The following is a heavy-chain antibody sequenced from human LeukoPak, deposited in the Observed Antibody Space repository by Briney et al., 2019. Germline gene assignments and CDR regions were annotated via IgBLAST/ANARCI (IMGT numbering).Heavy chain of an antibody. V-gene: IGHV3-33*06. CDR3: AKDYYDSSGYPRYAFDI. CDR1: GFTFSSYG. D-gene: IGHD3-22*01. Sequence: GRSLRLSCAASGFTFSSYGMHWVRQAPGKGLEWVAVIWYDGSNKYYADSVKGRFTISRDNSKNTLYLQMNSLSAEDTAVYYRAKDYYDSSGYPRYAFDIWGQGTMVTVSS. CDR2: IWYDGSNK. J-gene: IGHJ3*02.